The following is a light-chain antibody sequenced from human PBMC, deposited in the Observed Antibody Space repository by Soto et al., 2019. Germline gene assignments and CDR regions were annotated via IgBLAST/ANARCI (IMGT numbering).Light chain of an antibody. CDR3: QSYDSSLSGWV. V-gene: IGLV1-40*01. CDR2: GNS. J-gene: IGLJ3*02. Sequence: QAVVTQPPSVSGAPGQRVTISCTGSSSNIGAGYDVHWYQQLPGTAPKLLIYGNSNRPSGVPDRFSGSKSGTSASLAITGLRAEDEAVYYCQSYDSSLSGWVFGGGTKLTVL. CDR1: SSNIGAGYD.